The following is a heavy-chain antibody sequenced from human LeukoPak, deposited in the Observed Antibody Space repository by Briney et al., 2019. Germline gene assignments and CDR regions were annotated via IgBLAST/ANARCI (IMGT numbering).Heavy chain of an antibody. CDR2: IIPIFGIA. CDR3: ARGPGAAADNP. Sequence: SVKVSCKASGGTFSSYAISWVRQAPGQGLEWMGRIIPIFGIANYAQRFQGRVTITADKSTSTAYMELSSLRSEDTAVYYCARGPGAAADNPWGQGTLVTVSS. V-gene: IGHV1-69*04. CDR1: GGTFSSYA. D-gene: IGHD6-13*01. J-gene: IGHJ5*02.